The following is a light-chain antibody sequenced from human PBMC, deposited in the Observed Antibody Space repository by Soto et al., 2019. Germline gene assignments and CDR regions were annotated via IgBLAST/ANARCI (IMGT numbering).Light chain of an antibody. Sequence: IGWSQSPATLSLSPGERSTLFCRASQSVSRSLAWYQQKPGQAPRLLIYGASNRATGIPDRFSGSGSGTDFTLTISRLEPEDFAVYYCQQYGSSGTFGQGTKVDI. J-gene: IGKJ1*01. CDR3: QQYGSSGT. CDR2: GAS. V-gene: IGKV3-20*01. CDR1: QSVSRS.